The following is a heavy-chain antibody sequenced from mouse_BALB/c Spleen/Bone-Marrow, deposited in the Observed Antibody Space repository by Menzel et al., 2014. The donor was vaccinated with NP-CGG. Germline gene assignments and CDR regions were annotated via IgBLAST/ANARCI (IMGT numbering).Heavy chain of an antibody. J-gene: IGHJ4*01. CDR3: ARWYRDPHFAMDY. CDR2: IYPGDGDT. CDR1: GYAFSSYW. V-gene: IGHV1-80*01. Sequence: FQLQQSGAELVRPGSSVKISCKASGYAFSSYWMNWVKQRPGQGLEWIGQIYPGDGDTNYNGNFKDKATLTVDRSSSTAFMQLSSLTSEDSAVYFCARWYRDPHFAMDYWGPGTSVTVSS. D-gene: IGHD2-14*01.